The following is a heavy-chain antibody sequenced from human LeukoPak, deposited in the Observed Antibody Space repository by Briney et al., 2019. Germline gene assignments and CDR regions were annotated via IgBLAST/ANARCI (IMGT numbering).Heavy chain of an antibody. CDR3: ARGFYPSGSGSLLFDY. Sequence: SETLSLTCTVSGGSISSYYWSWIRQPPGKGLEWIGYIYYSGSTNYNPSLKSRVTISVDTSKNQFSLKLSSVTAADTAMYYCARGFYPSGSGSLLFDYWGQGTLVTVSS. J-gene: IGHJ4*02. D-gene: IGHD3-10*01. V-gene: IGHV4-59*01. CDR1: GGSISSYY. CDR2: IYYSGST.